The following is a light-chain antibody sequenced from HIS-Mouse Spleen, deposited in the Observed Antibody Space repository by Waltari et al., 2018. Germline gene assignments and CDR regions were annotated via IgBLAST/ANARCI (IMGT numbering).Light chain of an antibody. V-gene: IGLV3-21*02. CDR3: QVWDSSSDHWV. J-gene: IGLJ3*02. Sequence: SYVLTQPPSVSVAPGQTARITCGGNNIGSKSGHWYQQKPGQAPVPVGEDDSDRPSGFPGRFSGSNSGNTATLTISRVEAGDEADYYCQVWDSSSDHWVFGGGTKLTVL. CDR2: DDS. CDR1: NIGSKS.